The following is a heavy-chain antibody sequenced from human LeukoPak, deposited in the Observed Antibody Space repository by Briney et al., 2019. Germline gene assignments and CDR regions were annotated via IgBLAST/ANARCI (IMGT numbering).Heavy chain of an antibody. CDR2: IWSDGSNK. CDR1: GFTFSSYV. V-gene: IGHV3-33*01. D-gene: IGHD6-13*01. CDR3: ARGCSNWYYFDY. Sequence: AGGSLRLSCAASGFTFSSYVMHWVRQAPGKGLEWVAVIWSDGSNKYYADSVKGRFTISRDNSKNMLYLQMNSLRAEDTAVYYCARGCSNWYYFDYWGQGTLVTVSS. J-gene: IGHJ4*02.